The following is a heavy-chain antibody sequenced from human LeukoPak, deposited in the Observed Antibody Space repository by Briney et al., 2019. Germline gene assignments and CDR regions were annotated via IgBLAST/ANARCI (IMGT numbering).Heavy chain of an antibody. CDR1: GFTVSSSY. CDR2: IYPSGST. D-gene: IGHD4-23*01. Sequence: GGSLRLSCAASGFTVSSSYMSWVRQAPGKELEWVSVIYPSGSTYYTDSVKGRFTISGDNTENTLYLQMNSLTAEDTAMYYCARVRFGGTFDLWGQGTMVTISS. CDR3: ARVRFGGTFDL. V-gene: IGHV3-53*01. J-gene: IGHJ3*01.